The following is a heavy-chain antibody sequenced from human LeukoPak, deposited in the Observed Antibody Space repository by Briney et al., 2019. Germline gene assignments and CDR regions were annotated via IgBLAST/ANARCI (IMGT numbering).Heavy chain of an antibody. V-gene: IGHV3-30-3*01. Sequence: PGRSLRLSCAASGFTFSSYAMPWVRQAPGKGLEWVAVISYDGSNKYYADSVKGRFTISRDNSKNTLYLQMNSLRAEDTAVYYCASWGPYDFWSGGHEDWFDPWGQGTLVTVSS. CDR1: GFTFSSYA. J-gene: IGHJ5*02. CDR2: ISYDGSNK. D-gene: IGHD3-3*01. CDR3: ASWGPYDFWSGGHEDWFDP.